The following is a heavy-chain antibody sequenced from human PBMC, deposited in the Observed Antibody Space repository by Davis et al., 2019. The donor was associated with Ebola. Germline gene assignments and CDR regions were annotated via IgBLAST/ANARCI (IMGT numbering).Heavy chain of an antibody. CDR1: GGSISSSSYY. D-gene: IGHD4-23*01. Sequence: PGGSLRLSCTVSGGSISSSSYYWGWIRQPPGKGLEWIGSIYYSGSTYYNPSLKSRVTISRDTSKNLFSLKLSSVTAADSATYYCARDAGHGGDSDYWGQGTLVTVSS. J-gene: IGHJ4*02. V-gene: IGHV4-39*07. CDR3: ARDAGHGGDSDY. CDR2: IYYSGST.